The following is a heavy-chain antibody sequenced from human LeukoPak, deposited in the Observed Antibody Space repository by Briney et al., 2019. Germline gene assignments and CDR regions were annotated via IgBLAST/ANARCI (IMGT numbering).Heavy chain of an antibody. CDR2: ISAYNGNT. CDR3: ARTRGYSSDRGNYYYMDV. J-gene: IGHJ6*03. CDR1: GYTFNSYG. D-gene: IGHD6-19*01. V-gene: IGHV1-18*01. Sequence: ASVNVSCKASGYTFNSYGISWVRQAPGQGLEWMGWISAYNGNTNYAQKLQGRVTMTTDTSTSTAYMELRSLRSDDTAVYYCARTRGYSSDRGNYYYMDVWGKGTTVTVSS.